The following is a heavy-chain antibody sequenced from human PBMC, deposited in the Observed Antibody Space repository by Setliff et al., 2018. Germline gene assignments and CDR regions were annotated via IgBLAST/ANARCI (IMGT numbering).Heavy chain of an antibody. D-gene: IGHD3-9*01. CDR1: GFTFSRYG. V-gene: IGHV3-30*02. Sequence: PGGSLRLSCAASGFTFSRYGMYWVRQAPGKGLERVAFIRYDGYNKYYADSVQGRFTISRDNSKNTLFLQMDSLRDDDTAVYYCARGRHHDTLSGYIDFLGQGTLVTVSS. CDR2: IRYDGYNK. J-gene: IGHJ4*02. CDR3: ARGRHHDTLSGYIDF.